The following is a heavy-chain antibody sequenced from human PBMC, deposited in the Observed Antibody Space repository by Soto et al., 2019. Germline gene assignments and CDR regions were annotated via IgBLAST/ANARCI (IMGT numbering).Heavy chain of an antibody. CDR1: GYSFTSYW. CDR2: IYPGDSDT. V-gene: IGHV5-51*01. D-gene: IGHD5-12*01. J-gene: IGHJ5*02. Sequence: GESLKISCKGSGYSFTSYWIGWVRQMPGKGLEWMGIIYPGDSDTRYSPSFQGQVTISADKSISTAYLQWSSLKASDTAMYYCASHPYAGPYNYDYWFDPWGQGTLVTVSS. CDR3: ASHPYAGPYNYDYWFDP.